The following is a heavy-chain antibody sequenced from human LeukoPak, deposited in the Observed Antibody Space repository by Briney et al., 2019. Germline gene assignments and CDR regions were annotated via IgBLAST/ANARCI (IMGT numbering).Heavy chain of an antibody. Sequence: GGSLRLSCAASGFTFNTYAMSWVRQAPGKGLEWVSAISTGGVNTYYTDSVKGRFTISRDKSKNTLYLQMNSLRADDTAVYYCARIGEGELGNWFDPWGQGTLVTVSS. CDR3: ARIGEGELGNWFDP. J-gene: IGHJ5*02. CDR2: ISTGGVNT. V-gene: IGHV3-23*01. CDR1: GFTFNTYA. D-gene: IGHD3-10*01.